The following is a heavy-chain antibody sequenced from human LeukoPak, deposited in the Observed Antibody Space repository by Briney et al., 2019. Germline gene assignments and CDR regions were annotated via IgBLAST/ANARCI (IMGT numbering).Heavy chain of an antibody. J-gene: IGHJ6*03. CDR3: ARDKAAWDYYYMDV. CDR2: IIPIFGTA. CDR1: GGTFSSYA. D-gene: IGHD2-15*01. Sequence: SVKVSCKASGGTFSSYAISWVRQAPGQGLEWMGGIIPIFGTANYAQKFQGRVTITADKSTSTAYMELSSLRSEDTAVYYCARDKAAWDYYYMDVWGKGTTVTVSS. V-gene: IGHV1-69*06.